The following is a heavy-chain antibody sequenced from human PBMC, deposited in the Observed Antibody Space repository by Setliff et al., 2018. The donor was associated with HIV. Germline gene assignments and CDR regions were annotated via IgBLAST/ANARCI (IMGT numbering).Heavy chain of an antibody. Sequence: ASVKVSCKASGYTFTGYYMHWVRQAPGQGLEWMGWINPNSGGTNYAQKFRGRVTMTRDTSISTAYMELSRLRSDDTAVYYCARGDPWFGELLSYYYYGMDVWGQGTTVTVSS. J-gene: IGHJ6*02. V-gene: IGHV1-2*02. CDR1: GYTFTGYY. D-gene: IGHD3-10*01. CDR2: INPNSGGT. CDR3: ARGDPWFGELLSYYYYGMDV.